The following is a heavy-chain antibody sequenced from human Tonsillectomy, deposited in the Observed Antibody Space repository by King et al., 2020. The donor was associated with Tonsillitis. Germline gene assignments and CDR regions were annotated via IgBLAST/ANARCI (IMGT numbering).Heavy chain of an antibody. J-gene: IGHJ4*02. Sequence: VQLVESGAEVKKPGSSVKVSCKASGGTFSSYAINWVRQAPGQGLEWMGGIIPMFRTVTYAQRFQGRVTITADESTSTAYMELSSLRSEETAVYYCAISVIAVAGYSSVYWGQGTLVTVSS. CDR3: AISVIAVAGYSSVY. V-gene: IGHV1-69*01. CDR2: IIPMFRTV. D-gene: IGHD6-19*01. CDR1: GGTFSSYA.